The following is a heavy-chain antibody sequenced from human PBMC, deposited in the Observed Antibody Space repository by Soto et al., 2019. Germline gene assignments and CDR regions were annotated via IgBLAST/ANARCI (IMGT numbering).Heavy chain of an antibody. Sequence: GGSLRLSCAASGFTFSSYWMSWVRQAPGKGLEWVANIKQDGSEKYYVDSVKGRFTISRDNATNSLYLQMNSLRAEDTAVYYCARGDILTGYYKFDYWGQGTLVTVSS. CDR2: IKQDGSEK. CDR1: GFTFSSYW. V-gene: IGHV3-7*01. D-gene: IGHD3-9*01. CDR3: ARGDILTGYYKFDY. J-gene: IGHJ4*02.